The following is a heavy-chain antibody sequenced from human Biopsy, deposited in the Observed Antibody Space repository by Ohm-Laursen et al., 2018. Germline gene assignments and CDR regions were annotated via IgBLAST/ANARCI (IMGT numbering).Heavy chain of an antibody. Sequence: SETLSLTCTASGGSISSETSYWGWIRQPPGKGLEWIGSIFYGGITYYNPSLKSRVTISVDTSKNQFSLNLSSVTGADTAVYYCARHPTGFWFDPWGQGTLVIVSS. CDR1: GGSISSETSY. J-gene: IGHJ5*02. CDR2: IFYGGIT. V-gene: IGHV4-39*01. CDR3: ARHPTGFWFDP.